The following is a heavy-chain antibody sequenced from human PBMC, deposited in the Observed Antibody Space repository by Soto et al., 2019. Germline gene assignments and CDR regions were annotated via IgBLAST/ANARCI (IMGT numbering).Heavy chain of an antibody. CDR2: IFTRGTA. D-gene: IGHD3-22*01. V-gene: IGHV3-53*01. CDR1: GFSVNDNY. J-gene: IGHJ4*02. CDR3: TKLWGYYFES. Sequence: PVGSLRLSCTASGFSVNDNYMAWVRQAPGKSPEWVAVIFTRGTAHYADSVTGRFTFSRDNSKRTLNLQLNNLRAEDTAVYYCTKLWGYYFESWGQGTLVTVS.